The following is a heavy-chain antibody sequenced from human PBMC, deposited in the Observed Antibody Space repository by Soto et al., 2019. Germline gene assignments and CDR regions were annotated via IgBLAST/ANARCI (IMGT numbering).Heavy chain of an antibody. CDR1: GFTFSNFW. D-gene: IGHD6-6*01. J-gene: IGHJ6*02. V-gene: IGHV3-7*03. Sequence: PGGSLRLSCAASGFTFSNFWMSWARQAPGKGLEWVANIKGDGSVTQYVASVEGRFTISRDNAKYSLYLQMNSLRVEDTALYYCVIPTRSVRGMGVWGQGXTVTVYS. CDR3: VIPTRSVRGMGV. CDR2: IKGDGSVT.